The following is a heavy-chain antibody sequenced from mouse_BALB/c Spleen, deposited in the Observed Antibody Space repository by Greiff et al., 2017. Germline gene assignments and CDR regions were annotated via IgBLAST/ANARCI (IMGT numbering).Heavy chain of an antibody. Sequence: EVKVVESGGGLVKPGGSLKLSCAASGFTFSSYAMSWVRQTPEKRLEWVASISSGGSTYYPDSVKGRFTISRDNARNSLYLQMSSLRSEDTAMYYGARGGYYGLYYAMDYWGQGTSVTVSS. J-gene: IGHJ4*01. CDR3: ARGGYYGLYYAMDY. CDR1: GFTFSSYA. D-gene: IGHD1-2*01. CDR2: ISSGGST. V-gene: IGHV5-6-5*01.